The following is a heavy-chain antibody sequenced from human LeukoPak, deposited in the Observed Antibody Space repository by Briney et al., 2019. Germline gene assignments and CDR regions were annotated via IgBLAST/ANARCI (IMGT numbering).Heavy chain of an antibody. Sequence: ASVKVSCKASGGTFSSYAISWVRQAPGQGLEWMGGIIPIFGTANYAQKFQGRDTITTDESTSTGYMELSSLRSEDTAVYYCAYAEEGRFDYWGQGTLVTVSS. V-gene: IGHV1-69*05. CDR2: IIPIFGTA. CDR1: GGTFSSYA. J-gene: IGHJ4*02. D-gene: IGHD2-2*01. CDR3: AYAEEGRFDY.